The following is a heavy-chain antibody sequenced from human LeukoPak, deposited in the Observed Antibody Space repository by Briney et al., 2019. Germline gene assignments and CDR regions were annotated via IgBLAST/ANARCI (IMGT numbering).Heavy chain of an antibody. D-gene: IGHD3-10*02. Sequence: PGGSLRLSCVASGFTFITYSMNWVRQAPGKGLEWVSSISSSSDYIYYADSVKGRFTISRDNAKNSLYLQMNSLRAEDTAVYYCAELGITMIGGVWGKGTTVTISS. V-gene: IGHV3-21*01. CDR3: AELGITMIGGV. CDR1: GFTFITYS. CDR2: ISSSSDYI. J-gene: IGHJ6*04.